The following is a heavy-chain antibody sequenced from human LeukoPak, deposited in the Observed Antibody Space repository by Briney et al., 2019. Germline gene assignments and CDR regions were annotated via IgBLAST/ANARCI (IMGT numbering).Heavy chain of an antibody. J-gene: IGHJ4*02. CDR3: ASRATIVGATLGDY. CDR1: GFTFSSYA. V-gene: IGHV3-30-3*01. CDR2: ISYDGSNK. D-gene: IGHD1-26*01. Sequence: GGSLRLSCAASGFTFSSYAMHWVRQAPVKGLEWVAVISYDGSNKYYADSVKGRFTISRDNCKNTLYLQMNSLRAEDTAVYYCASRATIVGATLGDYWGQGTLVTVSS.